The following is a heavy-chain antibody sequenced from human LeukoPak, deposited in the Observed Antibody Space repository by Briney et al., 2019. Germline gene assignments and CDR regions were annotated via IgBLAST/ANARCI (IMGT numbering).Heavy chain of an antibody. D-gene: IGHD3-22*01. Sequence: TSETLSLTCTVSGGSISSGDYYWSWIRQPPGKGLEWIGYIYYSGSTYYNPSLKSRVTISVDTSKNPFSLTLSSVTAADTAVYYCAREAPTYSDSSGYYYNWFDPWGQGTLVTVSS. V-gene: IGHV4-30-4*08. CDR1: GGSISSGDYY. J-gene: IGHJ5*02. CDR2: IYYSGST. CDR3: AREAPTYSDSSGYYYNWFDP.